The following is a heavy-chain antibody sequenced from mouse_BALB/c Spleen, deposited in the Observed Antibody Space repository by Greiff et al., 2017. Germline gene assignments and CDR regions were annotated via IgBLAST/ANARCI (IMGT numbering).Heavy chain of an antibody. CDR1: GFTFTDYY. CDR3: ARDYGSSYDFDY. D-gene: IGHD1-1*01. J-gene: IGHJ2*01. V-gene: IGHV7-3*02. Sequence: EVMLVESGGGLVQPGGSLRLSCATSGFTFTDYYMSWVRQPPGKALEWLGFIRNKANGYTTEYSASVKGRFTISRDNSQSILYLQMNTLRAEDSATYYCARDYGSSYDFDYWGQGTTLTVSS. CDR2: IRNKANGYTT.